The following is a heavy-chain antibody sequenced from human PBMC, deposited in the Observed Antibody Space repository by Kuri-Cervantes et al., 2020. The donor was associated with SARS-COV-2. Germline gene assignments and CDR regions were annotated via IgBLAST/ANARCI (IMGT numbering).Heavy chain of an antibody. J-gene: IGHJ4*02. Sequence: SVKVSCKTSGGSFSSYAINWVRQAPGQGLEWMGRIIPIVGVPNYARNFQGRVTITADTSTSTAYVELSSLRSEDTAVYHCARETSRTSGTGYYFDYWGQGTLVTVSS. CDR2: IIPIVGVP. D-gene: IGHD6-19*01. CDR3: ARETSRTSGTGYYFDY. V-gene: IGHV1-69*04. CDR1: GGSFSSYA.